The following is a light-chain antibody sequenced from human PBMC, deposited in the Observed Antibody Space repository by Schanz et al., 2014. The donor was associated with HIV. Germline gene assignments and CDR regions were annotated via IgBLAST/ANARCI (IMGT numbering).Light chain of an antibody. CDR3: SSYTSSLTRV. Sequence: QSALTQPPSASGSPGQSVNISCTGTSSDVGAYNYVSWYQQHPDKAPKLIIYDVNNRPSGVSNRFSGSKSGNTASLTISGLQAEDEADYFCSSYTSSLTRVFGTGTKLTVL. V-gene: IGLV2-14*03. CDR1: SSDVGAYNY. J-gene: IGLJ1*01. CDR2: DVN.